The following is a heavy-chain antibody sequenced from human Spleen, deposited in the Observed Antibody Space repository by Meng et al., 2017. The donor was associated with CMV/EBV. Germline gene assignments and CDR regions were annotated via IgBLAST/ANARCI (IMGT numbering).Heavy chain of an antibody. J-gene: IGHJ6*02. V-gene: IGHV4-34*10. D-gene: IGHD1-7*01. Sequence: SETLSLTCAVYGPGGSNRNYYWNWIRQPPGKGLEWIGEINHDGTKSYNPSLKSRITISVDTSKNQFSLKLTSVTAADAAVYYCARNWNYGSGYYYGMDVWGQGTTVTVSS. CDR2: INHDGTK. CDR3: ARNWNYGSGYYYGMDV. CDR1: GPGGSNRNYY.